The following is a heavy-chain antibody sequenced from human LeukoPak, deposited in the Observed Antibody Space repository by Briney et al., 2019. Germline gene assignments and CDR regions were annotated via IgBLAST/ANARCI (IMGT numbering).Heavy chain of an antibody. D-gene: IGHD1-26*01. CDR2: IYSGGST. Sequence: GGSLRLSCAASGFTFSSYSMNWVRQAPGKGLEWVSVIYSGGSTYYADSVKGRFTISRDNSKNTVDLQMNDLRGEDTAVYYCARSWDARLNFDYWGQGTLVTVSS. V-gene: IGHV3-66*02. J-gene: IGHJ4*02. CDR3: ARSWDARLNFDY. CDR1: GFTFSSYS.